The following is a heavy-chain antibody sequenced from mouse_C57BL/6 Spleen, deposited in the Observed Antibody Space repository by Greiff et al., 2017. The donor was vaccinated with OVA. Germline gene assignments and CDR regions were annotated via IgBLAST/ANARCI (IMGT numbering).Heavy chain of an antibody. CDR2: IGPGSGST. V-gene: IGHV1-77*01. CDR1: GYTFTDYY. D-gene: IGHD4-1*01. J-gene: IGHJ1*03. CDR3: ERANWYWYCDV. Sequence: QVHVKQSGAELVKPGASVKISCRASGYTFTDYYINWVKQRPGQGLEWIGKIGPGSGSTYYNAKFKGKATLTAGKSSSTAYMQLSSLTSEDSAVYVCERANWYWYCDVWGTGTTVTVSS.